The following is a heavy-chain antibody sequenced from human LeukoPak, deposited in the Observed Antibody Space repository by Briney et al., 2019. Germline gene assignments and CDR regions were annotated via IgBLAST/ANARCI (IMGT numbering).Heavy chain of an antibody. CDR3: ARDFSTAAGYFDH. CDR2: TRQDESQK. V-gene: IGHV3-7*01. CDR1: GFTFTSYW. D-gene: IGHD6-13*01. J-gene: IGHJ4*02. Sequence: PGGSLRLSCAASGFTFTSYWMTWARQAPGKGLEWVANTRQDESQKYYVDSVKGRFTISRDNVKKILYLQMNALRIEDTATYYCARDFSTAAGYFDHWGQGILVTVSA.